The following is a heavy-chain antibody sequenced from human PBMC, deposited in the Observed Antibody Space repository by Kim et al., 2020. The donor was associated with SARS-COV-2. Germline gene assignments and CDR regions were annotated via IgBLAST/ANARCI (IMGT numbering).Heavy chain of an antibody. Sequence: ASVKVSCKASGYTFSNYDINWGRQATGQGLEWMGWMNPNSGNTGYAQKFQGRVTMTRNTSTSTAYMELSSLRSEDTAVYYCARGPAWNGGPYYFDYWGRGTLVTVSS. D-gene: IGHD1-1*01. CDR2: MNPNSGNT. CDR3: ARGPAWNGGPYYFDY. V-gene: IGHV1-8*01. J-gene: IGHJ4*02. CDR1: GYTFSNYD.